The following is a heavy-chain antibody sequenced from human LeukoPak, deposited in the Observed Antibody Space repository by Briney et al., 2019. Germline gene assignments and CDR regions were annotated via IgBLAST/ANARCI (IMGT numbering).Heavy chain of an antibody. D-gene: IGHD3-22*01. V-gene: IGHV3-9*01. CDR2: ISWNSGSI. Sequence: GGSLRLSCAASGFTFDDHAMHWVRQAPGKGLEWVSGISWNSGSIGYADSVKGRVTISRDNAKDSLYLQMNSLRVEDTAFYYCAKDRLRYDPRRPGAFDIWGQGTMVTVSS. CDR3: AKDRLRYDPRRPGAFDI. J-gene: IGHJ3*02. CDR1: GFTFDDHA.